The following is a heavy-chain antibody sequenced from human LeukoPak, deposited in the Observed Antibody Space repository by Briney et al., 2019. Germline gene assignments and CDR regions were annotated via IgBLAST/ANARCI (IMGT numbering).Heavy chain of an antibody. CDR2: ISAYNGNT. V-gene: IGHV1-18*01. CDR1: GYTFTSYG. Sequence: ASVKVSCKASGYTFTSYGISWVRQAPGQGLEWMGWISAYNGNTNYAQKLQGRVTMTTDTSTSTAYMELRSLRSDDTAVYYCVRDFRRGTAMVTGYWGQGTLVTVSS. CDR3: VRDFRRGTAMVTGY. D-gene: IGHD5-18*01. J-gene: IGHJ4*02.